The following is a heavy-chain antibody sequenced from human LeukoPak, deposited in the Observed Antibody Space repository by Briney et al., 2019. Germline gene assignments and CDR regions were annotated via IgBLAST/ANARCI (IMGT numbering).Heavy chain of an antibody. CDR2: ISPSGDST. J-gene: IGHJ5*02. V-gene: IGHV1-46*01. D-gene: IGHD3-22*01. CDR3: ARGRDYYAITGYHNWFDA. Sequence: ASVKVSCKASGYTFTRYYMHWVRQAPGQGLEWMGIISPSGDSTSYAQKFQGRVTMTRDTPSRTVYLDLSGLRSEDTAVYYCARGRDYYAITGYHNWFDAWGQGTLVTVSS. CDR1: GYTFTRYY.